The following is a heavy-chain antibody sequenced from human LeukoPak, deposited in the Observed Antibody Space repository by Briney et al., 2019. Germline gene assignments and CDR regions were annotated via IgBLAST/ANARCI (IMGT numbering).Heavy chain of an antibody. CDR2: ISSSSSYI. V-gene: IGHV3-21*01. Sequence: PGGSLRLSCAASGFTFSSYSMNWVRQAPGKGLEWVSSISSSSSYIYYADSVKGRFTISRDNAKNSLYLQMNSLRAEDTAVYYCAREEKVAGTSDYWGQGALVTVSS. J-gene: IGHJ4*02. D-gene: IGHD1-26*01. CDR3: AREEKVAGTSDY. CDR1: GFTFSSYS.